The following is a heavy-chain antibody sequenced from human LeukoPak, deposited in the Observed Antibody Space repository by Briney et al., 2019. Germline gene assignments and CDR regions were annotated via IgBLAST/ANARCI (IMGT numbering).Heavy chain of an antibody. J-gene: IGHJ4*02. CDR3: ARDRGYYDFWSGPPLGGDFDY. CDR2: FDPEDGKT. V-gene: IGHV1-24*01. Sequence: ASVKVSCKVSGYTLTELSMHWVRQAPEEGLEWMGGFDPEDGKTIYAQKFQGRVTMTEDTSTDTAYMELRSLRSDDTAVYYCARDRGYYDFWSGPPLGGDFDYWGQGTLVTVSS. D-gene: IGHD3-3*01. CDR1: GYTLTELS.